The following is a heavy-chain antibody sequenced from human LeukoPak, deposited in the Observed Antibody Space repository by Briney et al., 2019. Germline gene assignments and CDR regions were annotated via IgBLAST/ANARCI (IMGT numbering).Heavy chain of an antibody. CDR2: ISGSGGAT. Sequence: PGGSLRLSCAASGFTFSSYAMTWVRQAPGKGLEWVSGISGSGGATYSADSVKGRFTISRDNPKNTLYLQMNSLRAEDTAVYYCAGEEGLERPYYFDYWGQGTLVTVSS. CDR3: AGEEGLERPYYFDY. D-gene: IGHD1-1*01. J-gene: IGHJ4*02. V-gene: IGHV3-23*01. CDR1: GFTFSSYA.